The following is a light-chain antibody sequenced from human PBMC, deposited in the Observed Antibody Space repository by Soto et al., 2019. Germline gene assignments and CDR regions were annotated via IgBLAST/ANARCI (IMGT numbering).Light chain of an antibody. Sequence: DIQMTQSPSSLSTSVGDRVTITCRASQSITTYLNWYQQKPGKAPKLLISAASSLQSGVPSRFSGGGSGTHFTLTISSLQPEDVATYYCQQSYSTPYTFGQGTRLDI. J-gene: IGKJ2*01. CDR2: AAS. V-gene: IGKV1-39*01. CDR3: QQSYSTPYT. CDR1: QSITTY.